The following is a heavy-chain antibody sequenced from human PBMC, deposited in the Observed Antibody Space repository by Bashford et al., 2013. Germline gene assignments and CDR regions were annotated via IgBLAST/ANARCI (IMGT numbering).Heavy chain of an antibody. V-gene: IGHV4-39*07. CDR2: LYNTGST. CDR1: GGSISNGLYY. CDR3: AKRDYNEQTDSFDI. D-gene: IGHD3-10*01. J-gene: IGHJ3*02. Sequence: SETLSLTCTVSGGSISNGLYYWAWIRQPPGKGLEWIGSLYNTGSTDYNPSLRSRLTMSVDTSKNQFSLKLTSVTAADSAVYYCAKRDYNEQTDSFDIWGQGTKVTVSS.